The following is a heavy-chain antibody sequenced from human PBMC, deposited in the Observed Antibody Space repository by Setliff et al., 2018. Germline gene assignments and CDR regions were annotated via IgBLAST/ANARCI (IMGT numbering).Heavy chain of an antibody. J-gene: IGHJ4*02. CDR2: INESGNF. Sequence: SETLSLTCAASGGTFTYYYWTWIRQSPAKGLEWIGQINESGNFISNRSLKSRVTISLEVSKNRFSLDLTSVTAADTAVYYCARGRYCSGGACYFMFDYWGQGTLVTVSS. CDR3: ARGRYCSGGACYFMFDY. CDR1: GGTFTYYY. D-gene: IGHD2-15*01. V-gene: IGHV4-34*01.